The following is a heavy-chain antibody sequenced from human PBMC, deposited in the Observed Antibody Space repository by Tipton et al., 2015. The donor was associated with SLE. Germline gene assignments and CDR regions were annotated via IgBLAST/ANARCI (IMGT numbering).Heavy chain of an antibody. V-gene: IGHV4-38-2*01. CDR2: IFHTGTT. D-gene: IGHD2-8*01. J-gene: IGHJ3*01. CDR1: GDSLISDYF. CDR3: SMYHTSPAAFHL. Sequence: GLVKPSETLSLTCAVSGDSLISDYFWGWIRQPPGKGLEWIGNIFHTGTTYSTPSLKSRITISVDTSNNQFSLRLRSVTAADTAVYYCSMYHTSPAAFHLWGQGTMVIVSS.